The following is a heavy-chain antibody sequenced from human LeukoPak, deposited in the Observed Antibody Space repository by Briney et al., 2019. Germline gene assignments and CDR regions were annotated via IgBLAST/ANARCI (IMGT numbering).Heavy chain of an antibody. CDR1: GGSISSGGYY. Sequence: PSETLSLTCTVSGGSISSGGYYWSWIRQHPGKGLEWIGYIYYSGSTYYNPSLKSRVTISVDTSKNQFSLKLSSVTAADTAVYYCARSVTFSHYYYYGMDVWGQGTTVTVSS. J-gene: IGHJ6*02. CDR3: ARSVTFSHYYYYGMDV. V-gene: IGHV4-31*03. CDR2: IYYSGST. D-gene: IGHD5-18*01.